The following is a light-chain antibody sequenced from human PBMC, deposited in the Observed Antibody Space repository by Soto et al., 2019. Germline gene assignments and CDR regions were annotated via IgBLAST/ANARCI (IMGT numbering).Light chain of an antibody. CDR2: EAS. J-gene: IGKJ3*01. CDR3: QQSYSTPPFT. V-gene: IGKV1-39*01. Sequence: DIQMTQSPSPLSASVGDRVDITCRTSQSVSSYLNWYQAKPGKAPKLLIYEASSLESGVPSRFGGSGSGTDFTLTISSLQPEDSATYYCQQSYSTPPFTFGPGTRVDI. CDR1: QSVSSY.